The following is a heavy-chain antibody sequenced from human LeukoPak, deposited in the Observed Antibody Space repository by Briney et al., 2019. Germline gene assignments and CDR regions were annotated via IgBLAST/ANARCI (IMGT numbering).Heavy chain of an antibody. Sequence: ASVKVSCKASGYTFTGYYMHWVRQAPGQGLEWMEWINPNSGGTNYAQKFQGRVTMTRDTSISTAYMELSRLRSDDTAVYYCARDLFHYYDSSGYPHHPIDYWGQGTLVTVSS. D-gene: IGHD3-22*01. CDR3: ARDLFHYYDSSGYPHHPIDY. J-gene: IGHJ4*02. V-gene: IGHV1-2*02. CDR2: INPNSGGT. CDR1: GYTFTGYY.